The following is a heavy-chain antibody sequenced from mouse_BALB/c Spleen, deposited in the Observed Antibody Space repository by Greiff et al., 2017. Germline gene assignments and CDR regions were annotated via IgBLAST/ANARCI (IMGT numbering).Heavy chain of an antibody. CDR3: ARSLITTVVAPFDY. D-gene: IGHD1-1*01. J-gene: IGHJ2*01. V-gene: IGHV1-20*02. CDR1: GYSFTGYF. Sequence: EVQLQQSGPELVKPGASVKISCKASGYSFTGYFMNWVMQSHGKSLEWIGRINPYNGDTFYNQKFKGKATLTVDKSSSTAHMELRSLASEDSAVYYCARSLITTVVAPFDYWGQGTTLTVSS. CDR2: INPYNGDT.